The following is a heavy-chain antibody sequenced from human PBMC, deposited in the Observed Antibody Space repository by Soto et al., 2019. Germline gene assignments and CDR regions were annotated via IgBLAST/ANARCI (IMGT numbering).Heavy chain of an antibody. CDR1: GFTFSSYG. Sequence: QVQLVESGGGVVQPGRSLRLSCAASGFTFSSYGMHWVRQAPGKGLEWVAVIWYDGSNKYYADSVKGRFTISRDKSKNTLYLKMNSLRAEDTAVYYCARDRTYYDFWSGYYTGWFEPWGQATLASVSS. J-gene: IGHJ5*02. V-gene: IGHV3-33*01. D-gene: IGHD3-3*01. CDR3: ARDRTYYDFWSGYYTGWFEP. CDR2: IWYDGSNK.